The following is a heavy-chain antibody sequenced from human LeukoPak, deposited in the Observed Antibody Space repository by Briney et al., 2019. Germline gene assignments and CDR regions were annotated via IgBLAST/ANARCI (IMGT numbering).Heavy chain of an antibody. V-gene: IGHV4-61*08. D-gene: IGHD3-22*01. CDR2: IYYSGST. J-gene: IGHJ4*02. CDR1: GGSISSGGYY. CDR3: ARVRVSSSSHRWYFDY. Sequence: ASETLSLTCTVSGGSISSGGYYWSWIRQLPGQGLESIGYIYYSGSTNYNPSLNSRAAISVDTTNNQYSLNLSSMTAADTAVYYCARVRVSSSSHRWYFDYWGQGTLVTVSS.